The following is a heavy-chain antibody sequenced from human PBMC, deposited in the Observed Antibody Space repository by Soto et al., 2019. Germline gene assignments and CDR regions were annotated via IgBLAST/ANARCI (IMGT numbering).Heavy chain of an antibody. J-gene: IGHJ4*02. Sequence: ASVKVSCKASGCTFSRYAINWVRQAPGQGLEWMGGIIPMFGKANYAQKFQGRVTITADESTNTGYMELRSLISEDTAVYYCARDGNIYDSSGYYYLYWGQGTLVTVSS. CDR3: ARDGNIYDSSGYYYLY. V-gene: IGHV1-69*13. D-gene: IGHD3-22*01. CDR1: GCTFSRYA. CDR2: IIPMFGKA.